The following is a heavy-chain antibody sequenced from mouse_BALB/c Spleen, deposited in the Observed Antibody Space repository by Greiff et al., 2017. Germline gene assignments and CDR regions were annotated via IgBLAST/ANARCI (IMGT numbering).Heavy chain of an antibody. V-gene: IGHV1-80*01. CDR2: IYPGDGDT. Sequence: QVHVKQSGAELVRPGSSVKISCKASGYAFSSYWMNWVKQRPGQGLEWIGQIYPGDGDTNYNGKFKGKATLTADKSSSTAYMQLSSLTSEDSAVYCCASGYGNYYFDYWGQGTTLTVSS. CDR1: GYAFSSYW. J-gene: IGHJ2*01. CDR3: ASGYGNYYFDY. D-gene: IGHD2-10*02.